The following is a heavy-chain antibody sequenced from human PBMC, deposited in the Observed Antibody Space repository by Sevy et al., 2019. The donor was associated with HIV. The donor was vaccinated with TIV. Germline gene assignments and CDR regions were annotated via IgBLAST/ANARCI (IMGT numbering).Heavy chain of an antibody. Sequence: SETLSLTCTVSGGSISSYDWSWIRQPPGKGLEWIGYIYYSGSTNYNPSLKSRVTISVDTSKNQFSLKLSSVTAADTAVYYCARAVYYDFWSGYSGYYYYGMDVWGQGTTVTVSS. CDR2: IYYSGST. CDR1: GGSISSYD. V-gene: IGHV4-59*01. D-gene: IGHD3-3*01. CDR3: ARAVYYDFWSGYSGYYYYGMDV. J-gene: IGHJ6*02.